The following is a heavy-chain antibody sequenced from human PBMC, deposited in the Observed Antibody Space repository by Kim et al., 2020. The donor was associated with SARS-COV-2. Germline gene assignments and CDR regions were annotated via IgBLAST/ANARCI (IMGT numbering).Heavy chain of an antibody. CDR3: ARDIGPTGTWFLVFDY. D-gene: IGHD1-1*01. CDR2: ISAYNGNT. CDR1: GYTFTSYG. Sequence: ASVKVSCKASGYTFTSYGISWVRQAPGQGLEWMGWISAYNGNTNYAQKLQGRVTMTTDTSTSTAYMELRSLRSDDTAVYYCARDIGPTGTWFLVFDYWGQGTLVTVSS. V-gene: IGHV1-18*04. J-gene: IGHJ4*02.